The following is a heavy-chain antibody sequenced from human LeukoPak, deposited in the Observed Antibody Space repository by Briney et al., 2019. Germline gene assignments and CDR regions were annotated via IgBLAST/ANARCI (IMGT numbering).Heavy chain of an antibody. V-gene: IGHV1-2*02. CDR3: ARDRQCGY. CDR1: GYTFTGYY. D-gene: IGHD2-21*01. J-gene: IGHJ4*02. Sequence: ASVKVSCKASGYTFTGYYMHWVRQAPGQGLEWMGWINPNSGGTNYAPKLQGRLTMTTDTSTSTAYMELRSLRSDDTAVYYCARDRQCGYWGQGTLVTVSS. CDR2: INPNSGGT.